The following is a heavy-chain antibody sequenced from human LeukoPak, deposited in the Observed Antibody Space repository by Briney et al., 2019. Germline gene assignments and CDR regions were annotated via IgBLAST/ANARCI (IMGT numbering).Heavy chain of an antibody. J-gene: IGHJ5*02. CDR1: GGSFSGHY. CDR3: ARAPYYDFWSSYPTKLRANWFDP. V-gene: IGHV4-34*01. D-gene: IGHD3-3*01. CDR2: INHSGST. Sequence: PSETLSLTCAVYGGSFSGHYWSWIRQPPGKGLEWIGEINHSGSTNYNPSLKSRVTISVDTSKNQFSLKLSSVTAADTAVCYCARAPYYDFWSSYPTKLRANWFDPWGQGTLVTVSS.